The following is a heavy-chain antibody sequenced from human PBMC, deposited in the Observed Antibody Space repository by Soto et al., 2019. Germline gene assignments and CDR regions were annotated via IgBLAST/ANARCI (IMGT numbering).Heavy chain of an antibody. D-gene: IGHD3-3*01. V-gene: IGHV3-64D*08. Sequence: EVQLVESGGGLVQPGGSLRLSCSASGFTFSSYAMHWVRQAPGKGLEYVSAISSNGGSTYYADSVKGRFTISRDNSKNTLYLQMVSLRAEDTALYYCVKGGVGAYCDFWSGHDGTWNWFDPWGQGTLVTVSS. CDR2: ISSNGGST. CDR1: GFTFSSYA. CDR3: VKGGVGAYCDFWSGHDGTWNWFDP. J-gene: IGHJ5*02.